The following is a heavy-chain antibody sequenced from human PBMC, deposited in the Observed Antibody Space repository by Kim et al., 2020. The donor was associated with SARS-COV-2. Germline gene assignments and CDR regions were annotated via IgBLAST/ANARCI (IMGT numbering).Heavy chain of an antibody. CDR3: AKHGGDCSGGSCYDFDC. Sequence: VRGRFTISRDNSKNTLYLQMNSLGAEDTAVYYCAKHGGDCSGGSCYDFDCWGQGTLVTVSS. D-gene: IGHD2-15*01. J-gene: IGHJ4*02. V-gene: IGHV3-23*01.